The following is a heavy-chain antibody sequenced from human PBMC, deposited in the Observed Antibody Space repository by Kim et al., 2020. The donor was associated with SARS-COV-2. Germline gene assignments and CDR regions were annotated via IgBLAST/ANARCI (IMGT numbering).Heavy chain of an antibody. V-gene: IGHV3-30*18. CDR2: ISYDGSNK. Sequence: GGSLRLSCAASGFTFSSYGMHWVRQAPGKGLEWVAVISYDGSNKYYADSVKGRITISRDNSKNTLYLQMNSLRAEDTAVYYCANSLELFDWFEFDYWGQEPWSPSPQ. CDR1: GFTFSSYG. D-gene: IGHD3-9*01. CDR3: ANSLELFDWFEFDY. J-gene: IGHJ4*01.